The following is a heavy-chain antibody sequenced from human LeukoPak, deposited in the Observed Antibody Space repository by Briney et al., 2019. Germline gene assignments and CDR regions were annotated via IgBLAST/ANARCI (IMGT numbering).Heavy chain of an antibody. Sequence: ASVKVSCKASGYTFTSYYMHWVRQAPGQGLEWLGIINPSGGSTSYAQKFQGRVTMTRDTSTSTVYMELSSLRSEDTAVYYCARDYGGNYYFDYWGQGTLVTVSS. J-gene: IGHJ4*02. CDR3: ARDYGGNYYFDY. CDR1: GYTFTSYY. D-gene: IGHD4-23*01. V-gene: IGHV1-46*01. CDR2: INPSGGST.